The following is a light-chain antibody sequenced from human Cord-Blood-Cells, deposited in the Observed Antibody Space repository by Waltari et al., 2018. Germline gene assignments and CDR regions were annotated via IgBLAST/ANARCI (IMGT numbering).Light chain of an antibody. Sequence: EIVLTQSPATLSLSPGERATLSCRASQSVSSYLAWYQQKPGQAPRPLIYDASNRATGIPARFSCSGSGTDFTLTISSLEPEDFAVYYCQQRSNWPRTFGQGTKVEIK. J-gene: IGKJ1*01. CDR1: QSVSSY. CDR3: QQRSNWPRT. CDR2: DAS. V-gene: IGKV3-11*01.